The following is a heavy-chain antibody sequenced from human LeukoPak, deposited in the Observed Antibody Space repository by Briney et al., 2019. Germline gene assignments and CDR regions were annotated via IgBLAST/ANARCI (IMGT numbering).Heavy chain of an antibody. CDR1: GFTFSSYG. V-gene: IGHV3-33*01. CDR3: ARVGTIFGVVTDFDY. J-gene: IGHJ4*02. D-gene: IGHD3-3*01. Sequence: GRSLRLSCAASGFTFSSYGMHWVRQAPGKGLEWVAIMWYDGSNKYYTDSVKGRFTISRDNSKNTLYLQMNSLRVEDTAVYYCARVGTIFGVVTDFDYWGQGTLVTVSS. CDR2: MWYDGSNK.